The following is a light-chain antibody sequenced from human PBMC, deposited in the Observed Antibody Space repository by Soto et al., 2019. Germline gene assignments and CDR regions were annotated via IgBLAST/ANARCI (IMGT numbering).Light chain of an antibody. J-gene: IGKJ1*01. CDR3: QQYSSYPWT. CDR1: QSLYTR. V-gene: IGKV1-5*01. Sequence: DIQMTQSPSTLSASVGDRVSITCRASQSLYTRLAWYQQKPGKAPELLIYDVSSLESGVPSRFSGSESGTEFTLTITSLQPEDFATYFCQQYSSYPWTFGQGTKVEVK. CDR2: DVS.